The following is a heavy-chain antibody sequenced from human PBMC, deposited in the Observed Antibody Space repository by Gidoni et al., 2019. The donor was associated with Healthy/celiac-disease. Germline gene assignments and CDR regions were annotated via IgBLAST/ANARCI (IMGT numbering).Heavy chain of an antibody. Sequence: QVQLVASGGGVVQPGWSLRLSCAASGFTFRGSAMHWVRQAPGKGLEWVAVISYDGSNKYYADSVKGRFTISRDNSKNTLYLQMNSLRAEDTAVYYCARDRREVRWFGELCEVDPWGQGTLVTVSS. J-gene: IGHJ5*02. D-gene: IGHD3-10*01. V-gene: IGHV3-30-3*01. CDR3: ARDRREVRWFGELCEVDP. CDR2: ISYDGSNK. CDR1: GFTFRGSA.